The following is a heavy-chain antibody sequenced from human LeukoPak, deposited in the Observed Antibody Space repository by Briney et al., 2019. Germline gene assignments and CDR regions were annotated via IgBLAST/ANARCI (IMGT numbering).Heavy chain of an antibody. CDR3: AKMMGVLLWFRDTSGPDY. V-gene: IGHV3-23*01. D-gene: IGHD3-10*01. CDR1: GFTFSSYA. CDR2: ISGSGGST. Sequence: GGSLRLSCAASGFTFSSYAMSWVRQAPGEGLEWVSAISGSGGSTYYADSVKGRFTISRDNSKNTLYLQMNSLRAEDTAVYYCAKMMGVLLWFRDTSGPDYWGQGTLVTVSS. J-gene: IGHJ4*02.